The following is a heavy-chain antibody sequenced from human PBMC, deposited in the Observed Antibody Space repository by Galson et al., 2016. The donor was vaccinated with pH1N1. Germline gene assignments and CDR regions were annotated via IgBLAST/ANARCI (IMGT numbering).Heavy chain of an antibody. D-gene: IGHD2-21*01. Sequence: TVSGASITTYHRNWIRQPPGKGLEWIGNIFHSGSTNSNPSLKSRLTISLDKSKNQFSLKLSSVTAADTAVYFCARDHIECSRAIGTYCVAGEAFDIWGQGTMVTVSS. J-gene: IGHJ3*02. V-gene: IGHV4-59*01. CDR3: ARDHIECSRAIGTYCVAGEAFDI. CDR1: GASITTYH. CDR2: IFHSGST.